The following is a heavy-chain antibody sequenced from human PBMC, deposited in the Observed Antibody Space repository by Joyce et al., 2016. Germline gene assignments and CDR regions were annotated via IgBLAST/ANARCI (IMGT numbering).Heavy chain of an antibody. D-gene: IGHD5-12*01. J-gene: IGHJ4*02. Sequence: QVQLVQSGAEVKKPGASVRVSCKASGYTFTGYYIHWVRQAPGQGLEYMGWIHPEKGGTKYAQKFQGRVTMTRDTSITTAYMELSRRRFDDMAVYYCARDAYDGYFDSWGQGTLVTVSS. CDR2: IHPEKGGT. CDR1: GYTFTGYY. CDR3: ARDAYDGYFDS. V-gene: IGHV1-2*02.